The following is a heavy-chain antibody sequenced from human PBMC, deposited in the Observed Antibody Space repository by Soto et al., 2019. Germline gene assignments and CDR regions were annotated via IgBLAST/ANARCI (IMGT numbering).Heavy chain of an antibody. V-gene: IGHV3-23*01. J-gene: IGHJ3*02. D-gene: IGHD1-26*01. CDR1: GFTFSSYA. CDR3: AKVGHSWSTRGGVGAFDI. Sequence: GGSLRLSCAASGFTFSSYAMSWVRQAPGKGLEWVSAISGSGGSTYYADSVKGRFTISRDNSKNTLYLQMNSLRAEDTAVYYCAKVGHSWSTRGGVGAFDIWGQGTMVTVSS. CDR2: ISGSGGST.